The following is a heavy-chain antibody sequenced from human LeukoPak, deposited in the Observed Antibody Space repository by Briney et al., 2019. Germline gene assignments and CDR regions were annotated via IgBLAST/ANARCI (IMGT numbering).Heavy chain of an antibody. D-gene: IGHD5-18*01. CDR3: ATSSAMVNVS. Sequence: PSETLSLTCTVSGGSISSGGYYWSWIRQPPGKGLEWIGYIYHSGSTYYNPSLKSRVTISVDRSKNQFSLKLSSVTAADTAVYYCATSSAMVNVSWGQGALVTVSS. CDR2: IYHSGST. J-gene: IGHJ4*02. CDR1: GGSISSGGYY. V-gene: IGHV4-30-2*01.